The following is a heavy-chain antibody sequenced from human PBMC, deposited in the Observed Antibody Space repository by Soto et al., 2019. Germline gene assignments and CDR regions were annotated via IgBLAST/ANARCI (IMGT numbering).Heavy chain of an antibody. J-gene: IGHJ4*02. CDR2: VSYDGSNK. Sequence: QVQLVESGGGVVQPGRSLRLACAASGFTFNSYGMHWVRQAPGKGLEWVAVVSYDGSNKYYADSVRGQFIISRDNSNNTLYLQMNSLRAEDAAVYYCAREGWLQGYYFDSWGQGTLVTFSS. V-gene: IGHV3-33*01. CDR1: GFTFNSYG. CDR3: AREGWLQGYYFDS. D-gene: IGHD5-12*01.